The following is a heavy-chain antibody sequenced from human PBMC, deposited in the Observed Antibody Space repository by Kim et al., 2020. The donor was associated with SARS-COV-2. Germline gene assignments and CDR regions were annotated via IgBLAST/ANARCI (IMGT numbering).Heavy chain of an antibody. Sequence: GSTKSHPPLKRRVTISGDTSKNQFSLKLSSVTAADTAVYYCARGQLWLDYWGQGTLVTVSS. CDR2: GST. V-gene: IGHV4-59*09. CDR3: ARGQLWLDY. D-gene: IGHD5-18*01. J-gene: IGHJ4*02.